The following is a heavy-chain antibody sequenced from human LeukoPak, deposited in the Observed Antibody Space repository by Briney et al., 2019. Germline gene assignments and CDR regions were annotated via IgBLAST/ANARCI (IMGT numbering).Heavy chain of an antibody. D-gene: IGHD3-16*01. V-gene: IGHV3-21*01. J-gene: IGHJ4*02. CDR2: ISSSSSYI. Sequence: GGSLRLSFAASGFTFSSYSMNWVRQAPGKGLEWVSSISSSSSYIYYADSVKGRFTISRDNAKNSLYLQMNSLRAEDTAVYYCAREWGQLGELDYWGQGTLVTVSS. CDR1: GFTFSSYS. CDR3: AREWGQLGELDY.